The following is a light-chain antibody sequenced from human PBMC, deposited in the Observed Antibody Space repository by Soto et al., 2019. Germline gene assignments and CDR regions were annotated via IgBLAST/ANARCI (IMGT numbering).Light chain of an antibody. J-gene: IGKJ4*01. CDR1: QSISTY. V-gene: IGKV1-39*01. CDR3: QQTDSSPFT. Sequence: DVQMTQSPSSLSASVGDRVTITCRASQSISTYLNWYQQKPGKAPSLLIFAASTLQSGVPSRFSGSGSGTDFTLGISSLQADDFATYYCQQTDSSPFTLGGGTKVDIK. CDR2: AAS.